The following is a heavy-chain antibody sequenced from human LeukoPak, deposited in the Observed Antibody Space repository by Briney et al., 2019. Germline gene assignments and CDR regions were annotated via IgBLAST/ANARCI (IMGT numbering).Heavy chain of an antibody. CDR2: IRYDGTNK. CDR3: AKGYYGSGSYGWFDY. CDR1: GFTFRSYG. V-gene: IGHV3-30*02. Sequence: GGSLRLSCAASGFTFRSYGMHWVRQAPGKGLEWVAIIRYDGTNKYYADSVKGRFTISRDNSKNTLFLHMNSLRAEDTAVYSCAKGYYGSGSYGWFDYWGQGTLVTVSS. J-gene: IGHJ4*02. D-gene: IGHD3-10*01.